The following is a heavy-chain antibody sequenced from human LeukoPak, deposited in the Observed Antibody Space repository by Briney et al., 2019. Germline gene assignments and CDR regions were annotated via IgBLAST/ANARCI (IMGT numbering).Heavy chain of an antibody. Sequence: GGSLRLSCAASGFTFSSYEMNWVRQAPGKGLEWVSYISSSGSTIYYADSVKGRFTISRDNAKNSLYLQMNSLKTEDTAVYYCQVLVTSYWYFDLWGRGTLVTVSS. V-gene: IGHV3-48*03. CDR3: QVLVTSYWYFDL. D-gene: IGHD3-9*01. J-gene: IGHJ2*01. CDR1: GFTFSSYE. CDR2: ISSSGSTI.